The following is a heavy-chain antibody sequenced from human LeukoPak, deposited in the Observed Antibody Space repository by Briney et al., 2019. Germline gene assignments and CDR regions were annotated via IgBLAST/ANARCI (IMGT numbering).Heavy chain of an antibody. CDR2: IYYSGST. Sequence: PSETLSLTCTVSGGSISSYYWSWIRQPPGKGLERIGYIYYSGSTNYNPSLKSRVTISVDTSKNQFSLKLSSVTAANTAVYYCARGNYDFWSGYYIGGNYFDYWGQGTLVTVSS. CDR1: GGSISSYY. J-gene: IGHJ4*02. D-gene: IGHD3-3*01. V-gene: IGHV4-59*01. CDR3: ARGNYDFWSGYYIGGNYFDY.